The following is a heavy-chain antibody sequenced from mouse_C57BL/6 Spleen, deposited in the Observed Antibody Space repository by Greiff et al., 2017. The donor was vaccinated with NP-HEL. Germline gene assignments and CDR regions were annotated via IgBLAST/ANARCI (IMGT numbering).Heavy chain of an antibody. CDR2: IWRGGST. CDR3: AAYYGSSYAMDY. CDR1: GFSLTSYG. Sequence: VQLQESGPGLVQPSQSLSITCTVSGFSLTSYGVHWVRQSPGKGLEWLGVIWRGGSTDYTAAFMSRLSITKDNSKSQVFLKMNSLQADDTAIYYCAAYYGSSYAMDYWGQGTSVTVSS. V-gene: IGHV2-5*01. D-gene: IGHD1-1*01. J-gene: IGHJ4*01.